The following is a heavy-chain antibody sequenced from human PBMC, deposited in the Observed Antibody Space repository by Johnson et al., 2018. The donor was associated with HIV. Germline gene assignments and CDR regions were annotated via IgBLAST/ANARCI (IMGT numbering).Heavy chain of an antibody. Sequence: EVQLVESGGGLVQPGGSLRLSCAASGFTFDDYAMHWVRQPPGKGLEWVSVFYSGSNTYYADSVKGRFTISRDNSNNTLYLHMNSLRAEDTAVYYCARDRVGATAFDMWGQGTMVTVSS. CDR2: FYSGSNT. CDR3: ARDRVGATAFDM. CDR1: GFTFDDYA. D-gene: IGHD1-26*01. V-gene: IGHV3-66*01. J-gene: IGHJ3*02.